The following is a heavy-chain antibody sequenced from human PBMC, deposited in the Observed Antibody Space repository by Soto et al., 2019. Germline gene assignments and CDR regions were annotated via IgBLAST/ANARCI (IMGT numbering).Heavy chain of an antibody. CDR2: IFTRDSET. Sequence: GESLKISCKGPGHLFNNHWIGWVRQTPGKGLEWMGLIFTRDSETKTSPSFQGHVSFSADNSINTVYLQWTSLKTTDTGIYFCARGCFDSSQGYVLWGQGTLVTVSS. J-gene: IGHJ4*02. CDR1: GHLFNNHW. D-gene: IGHD2-15*01. CDR3: ARGCFDSSQGYVL. V-gene: IGHV5-51*01.